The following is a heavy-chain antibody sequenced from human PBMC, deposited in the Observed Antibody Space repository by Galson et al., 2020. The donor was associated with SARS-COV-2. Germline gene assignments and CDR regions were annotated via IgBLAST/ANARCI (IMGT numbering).Heavy chain of an antibody. CDR3: ARDRHKYYYDSSGYYNRFDP. J-gene: IGHJ5*02. CDR1: GFTFSDYY. Sequence: NSGGSLRLSCAASGFTFSDYYMSWIRQAPGKGLEWVSYISSSGSTIYYADSVKGRFTISRDNAKNSLYLQMNSLRAEDTAVYYCARDRHKYYYDSSGYYNRFDPWGQGTLVTVSS. D-gene: IGHD3-22*01. V-gene: IGHV3-11*01. CDR2: ISSSGSTI.